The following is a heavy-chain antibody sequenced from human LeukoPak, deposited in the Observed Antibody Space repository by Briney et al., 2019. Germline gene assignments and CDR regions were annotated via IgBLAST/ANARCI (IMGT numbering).Heavy chain of an antibody. D-gene: IGHD3-10*01. Sequence: SETLSLTCAVYGGSFSGYYWSWIRQPPGKGLEWIGEINHSGSTNYNPSLKSRVTISVDTSKNQFSLKLSSVIAADTAVYYCARCKLGERGWFDPWGQGTLVTVSS. CDR1: GGSFSGYY. CDR3: ARCKLGERGWFDP. CDR2: INHSGST. J-gene: IGHJ5*02. V-gene: IGHV4-34*01.